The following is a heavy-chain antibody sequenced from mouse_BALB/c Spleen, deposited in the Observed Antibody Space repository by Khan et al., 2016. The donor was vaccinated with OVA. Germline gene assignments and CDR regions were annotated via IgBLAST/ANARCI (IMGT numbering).Heavy chain of an antibody. V-gene: IGHV14-3*02. J-gene: IGHJ2*01. Sequence: VQLKESGADLVKSSPTLYLSCTASGLSIKDTYMHWLNQRPEQGLEWIGRIDPQNGNTKYDPKFQGQATITEDTSSNTAYLQLSSHTAGDTAVYYCARMARKWGQGTTLTVSS. CDR2: IDPQNGNT. CDR1: GLSIKDTY. CDR3: ARMARK.